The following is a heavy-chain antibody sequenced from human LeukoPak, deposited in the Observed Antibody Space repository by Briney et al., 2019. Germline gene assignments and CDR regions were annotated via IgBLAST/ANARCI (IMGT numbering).Heavy chain of an antibody. J-gene: IGHJ3*02. CDR3: ARDLLYCSGGSCYSLDALDI. V-gene: IGHV1-18*04. CDR2: ISAYNGNT. D-gene: IGHD2-15*01. CDR1: GYTFTSYG. Sequence: GASVKVSFKASGYTFTSYGISWVRQAPGQGLEWMGWISAYNGNTNYAQKLQGRVTMTTDTSTSTAYMELRSLRSDDTAVYYRARDLLYCSGGSCYSLDALDIRGQGTMVTVSS.